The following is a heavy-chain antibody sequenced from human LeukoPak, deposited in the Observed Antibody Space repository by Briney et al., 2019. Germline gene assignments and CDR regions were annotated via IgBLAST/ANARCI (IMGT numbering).Heavy chain of an antibody. Sequence: ASVKVSCKASGGTFSSYAISWVRQAPGQGLEWMGGIIPIFGTANYAQKFQGRVTMTTDTPTSTAYMELRSLRSDDTAVYYCARVEYGGAVDPWGQGTLVTVSS. D-gene: IGHD2-8*01. CDR2: IIPIFGTA. CDR1: GGTFSSYA. CDR3: ARVEYGGAVDP. V-gene: IGHV1-69*05. J-gene: IGHJ5*02.